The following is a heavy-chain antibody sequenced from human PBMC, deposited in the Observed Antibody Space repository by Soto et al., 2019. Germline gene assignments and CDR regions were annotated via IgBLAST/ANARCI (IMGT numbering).Heavy chain of an antibody. D-gene: IGHD3-16*02. CDR2: IFPVSGTS. J-gene: IGHJ6*02. CDR3: ARSTWGTYRYPGDYYYGMDV. CDR1: GGTFSNFA. V-gene: IGHV1-69*01. Sequence: QVQLVQSGAEVKRPGSSVKVSCQASGGTFSNFAFSWVCLAPGQGLQWMGGIFPVSGTSNIAQSLQGRVTITADESTTTIHMELRSLRSEDTAVYYCARSTWGTYRYPGDYYYGMDVWGQGTSVTVSS.